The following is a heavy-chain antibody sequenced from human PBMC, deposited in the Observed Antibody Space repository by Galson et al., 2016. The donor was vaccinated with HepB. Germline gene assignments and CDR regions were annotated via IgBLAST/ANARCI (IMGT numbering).Heavy chain of an antibody. V-gene: IGHV4-59*01. Sequence: SETLSLTCTLSGGSIRSDYWTWIRQPPRKGLEWIGYIDYSGSTDYNPSLKSRVTISLDTSKNQFSLKLTSVTAADTAIYFCARQYSSGYGFFDLWGQGTMVTVSS. CDR2: IDYSGST. CDR1: GGSIRSDY. D-gene: IGHD6-19*01. CDR3: ARQYSSGYGFFDL. J-gene: IGHJ3*01.